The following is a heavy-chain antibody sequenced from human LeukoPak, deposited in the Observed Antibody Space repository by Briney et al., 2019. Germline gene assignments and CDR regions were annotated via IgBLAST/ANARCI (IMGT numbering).Heavy chain of an antibody. D-gene: IGHD3-16*01. CDR3: ASGVY. J-gene: IGHJ4*02. Sequence: SETLSLTCSVVDRSITTSEWSGWVGRPPGKGLEWIGEIYHSGSTNYNPSLKSRVTISVDKSKNQFSLKLSSATAADTAVYYCASGVYWGQGTLVTVSS. V-gene: IGHV4-4*02. CDR2: IYHSGST. CDR1: DRSITTSEW.